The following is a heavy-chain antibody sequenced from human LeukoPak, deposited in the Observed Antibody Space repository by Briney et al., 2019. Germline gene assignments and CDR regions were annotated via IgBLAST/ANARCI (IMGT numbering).Heavy chain of an antibody. Sequence: PPETLSLTCTVSGGSISSYYWSWIRQPPGKGLEWIGYIYCSGSTNYNPSLKSRVTISVDTSKNQFSLKLSSVTAADTAVYYCARLEQWLVHRYWGQGTLVTVSS. V-gene: IGHV4-59*08. CDR1: GGSISSYY. D-gene: IGHD6-19*01. CDR3: ARLEQWLVHRY. CDR2: IYCSGST. J-gene: IGHJ4*02.